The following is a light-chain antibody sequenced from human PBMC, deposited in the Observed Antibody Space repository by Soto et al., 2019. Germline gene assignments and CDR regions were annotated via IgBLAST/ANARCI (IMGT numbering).Light chain of an antibody. CDR3: QQHGSSPPSWT. CDR1: QSISSSY. CDR2: DTF. J-gene: IGKJ1*01. V-gene: IGKV3-20*01. Sequence: ETVLTQSPGTLSLSPGERATLFCRASQSISSSYLAWYQQRPGQAPRLRIYDTFSRATGIPDRFSGSGSGTDFTLTISRLEPEDFAVYYCQQHGSSPPSWTFGQGTKVEIK.